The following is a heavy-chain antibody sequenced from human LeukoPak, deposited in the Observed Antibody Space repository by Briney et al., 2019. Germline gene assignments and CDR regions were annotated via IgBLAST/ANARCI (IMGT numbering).Heavy chain of an antibody. D-gene: IGHD2-8*01. J-gene: IGHJ4*02. CDR1: GRSISSGGYH. CDR3: SRALDRGVMVYGGLGYFYY. V-gene: IGHV4-31*03. Sequence: TVSLPCTVSGRSISSGGYHWSWIRRHRGRGLEWIGYLCYSGSTCYHPSLKSRVTIPVDTSKNQFSLKLSSVTAADTAVYYCSRALDRGVMVYGGLGYFYYWGQGTRVTVSS. CDR2: LCYSGST.